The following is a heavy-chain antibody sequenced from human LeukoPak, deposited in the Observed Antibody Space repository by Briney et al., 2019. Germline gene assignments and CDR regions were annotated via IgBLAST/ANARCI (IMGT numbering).Heavy chain of an antibody. D-gene: IGHD3-22*01. J-gene: IGHJ3*02. CDR3: ATEKGGYYPRDAFDI. CDR1: GYTFTEYY. CDR2: INPNSGGS. V-gene: IGHV1-2*02. Sequence: ASVKVSCKASGYTFTEYYIHWVRQAPGQGLEWMGWINPNSGGSNSAQKFQGRVTMTEDTSTDTAYMELSSLRSEDTAVYYCATEKGGYYPRDAFDIWGQGTMVTVSS.